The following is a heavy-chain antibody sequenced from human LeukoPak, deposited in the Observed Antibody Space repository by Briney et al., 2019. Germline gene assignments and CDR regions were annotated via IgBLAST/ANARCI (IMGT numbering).Heavy chain of an antibody. CDR1: GYTFTSYY. CDR3: ARDLSGSNYYASGSYPD. CDR2: INPSGGST. Sequence: GASVKVSCKACGYTFTSYYMHWVRQAPGQGLEWMGIINPSGGSTSYAQKFQGRVTMARDTSTSTVYMELTSLRSEDTAVYYCARDLSGSNYYASGSYPDWGQGTLVTVSS. V-gene: IGHV1-46*01. D-gene: IGHD3-10*01. J-gene: IGHJ4*02.